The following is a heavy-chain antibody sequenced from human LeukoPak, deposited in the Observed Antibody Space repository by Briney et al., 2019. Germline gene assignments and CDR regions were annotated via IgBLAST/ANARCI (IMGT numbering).Heavy chain of an antibody. V-gene: IGHV4-31*03. CDR3: ARGNYDFWSGYYDAFDI. Sequence: SETLSLTCTVSGGSISSGGYYWSWIRQHPGTGLEWIGYIYYSGSTYYNPSLKSRVTISVDTSKNQFSLKLSSVTAADTAVYYCARGNYDFWSGYYDAFDIWGQGTMVTVSS. D-gene: IGHD3-3*01. CDR1: GGSISSGGYY. CDR2: IYYSGST. J-gene: IGHJ3*02.